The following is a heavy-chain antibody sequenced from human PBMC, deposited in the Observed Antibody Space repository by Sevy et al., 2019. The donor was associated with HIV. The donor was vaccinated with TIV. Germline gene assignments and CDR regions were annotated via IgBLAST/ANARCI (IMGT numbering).Heavy chain of an antibody. CDR1: GFSFRDYA. D-gene: IGHD3-3*01. CDR2: VSFDGGNK. J-gene: IGHJ4*02. CDR3: GKVSIFGVGGFYDY. Sequence: GGSLRLSCVASGFSFRDYALHWVRQGPGKGLEWVAVVSFDGGNKYYPDSVKGRFTVSRDNSKNTLFLQMDSLRGEDTAVYYCGKVSIFGVGGFYDYWGQGTLVTVSS. V-gene: IGHV3-30*04.